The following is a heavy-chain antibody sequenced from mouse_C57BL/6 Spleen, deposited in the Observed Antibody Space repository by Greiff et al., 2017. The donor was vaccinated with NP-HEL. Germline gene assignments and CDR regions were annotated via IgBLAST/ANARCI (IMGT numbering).Heavy chain of an antibody. Sequence: QVQLQQPGAELVKPGASVKLSCKASGYTFTSYWMQWVKQRPGQGLEWIGEIDPSDSYTNYNQKFKGKATLTVDTSSSTAYMQLSSLTSEDSAVYYCARGDYGSSFPWFAYWGQGTLVTVSA. CDR3: ARGDYGSSFPWFAY. V-gene: IGHV1-50*01. D-gene: IGHD1-1*01. CDR2: IDPSDSYT. J-gene: IGHJ3*01. CDR1: GYTFTSYW.